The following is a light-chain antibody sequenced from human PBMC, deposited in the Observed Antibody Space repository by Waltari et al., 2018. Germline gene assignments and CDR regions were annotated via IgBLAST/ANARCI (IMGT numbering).Light chain of an antibody. Sequence: QSVLTQPPSVSGTPGQRVTIFCSGSSANIGSHVVIWYQHIPGTAPKLLIYKNNQRPPGVPDRFSGSKSGTSASLAISGLQSEDEADYHCAAWDDSLEGHWVFGGGTRLTVL. V-gene: IGLV1-44*01. CDR3: AAWDDSLEGHWV. CDR1: SANIGSHV. J-gene: IGLJ3*02. CDR2: KNN.